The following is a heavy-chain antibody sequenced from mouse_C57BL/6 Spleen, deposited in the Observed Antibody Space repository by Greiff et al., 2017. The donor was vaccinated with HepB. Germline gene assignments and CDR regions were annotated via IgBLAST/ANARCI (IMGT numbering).Heavy chain of an antibody. Sequence: EVKLVESGGGLVKPGGSLKLSCAASGFTFSDYGMHWVRQAPEKGLEWVAYISSGSSTIYYADTVKGRFTISRDNAKNTLFLQMTSLRAEDTAMYYCARGGNYVDWYFDVWGPGTTVTVSS. J-gene: IGHJ1*01. CDR1: GFTFSDYG. V-gene: IGHV5-17*01. D-gene: IGHD2-1*01. CDR3: ARGGNYVDWYFDV. CDR2: ISSGSSTI.